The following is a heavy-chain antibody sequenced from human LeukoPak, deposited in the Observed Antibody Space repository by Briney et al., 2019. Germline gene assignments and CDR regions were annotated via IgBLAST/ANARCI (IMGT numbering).Heavy chain of an antibody. J-gene: IGHJ5*02. D-gene: IGHD3-10*01. CDR2: INPNSGGT. CDR3: ARDYYYGSVSNWFDP. CDR1: GYTFTGYY. Sequence: ASVKVSCKASGYTFTGYYMHWVRQAPGQGLVWMGRINPNSGGTNYAQKFQGRVTMTRDTSISTAYMELSRLRSDDTAVYYCARDYYYGSVSNWFDPWGQGTLVTVSS. V-gene: IGHV1-2*06.